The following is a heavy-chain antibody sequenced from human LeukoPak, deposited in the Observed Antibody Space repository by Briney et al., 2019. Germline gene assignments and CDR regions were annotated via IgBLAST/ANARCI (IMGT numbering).Heavy chain of an antibody. CDR2: INPNSGGT. J-gene: IGHJ4*02. CDR3: ARARLTTVVTPSGY. V-gene: IGHV1-2*02. Sequence: ASVKVSCKASGYTFTGYYMRWVRQAPGQGLEWMGWINPNSGGTNYAQKFQGRVTMTRDTSISTAYMELSRLRSDDTAVYYCARARLTTVVTPSGYWGQGTLVTVSS. D-gene: IGHD4-23*01. CDR1: GYTFTGYY.